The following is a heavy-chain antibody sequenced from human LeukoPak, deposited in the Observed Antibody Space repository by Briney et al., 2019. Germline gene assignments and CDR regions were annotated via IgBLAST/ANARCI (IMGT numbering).Heavy chain of an antibody. CDR3: ARDARSDYYDSSGYLGEFDY. V-gene: IGHV4-59*12. D-gene: IGHD3-22*01. Sequence: PSETLSLTCTVSGGSISSYYWSWIRQPSGKGLEWIGYIYYSGSTNYNPSLKSRVTISVDTSKNQFSLKLSSVTAADTAVYYCARDARSDYYDSSGYLGEFDYWGQGTLVTVSS. J-gene: IGHJ4*02. CDR1: GGSISSYY. CDR2: IYYSGST.